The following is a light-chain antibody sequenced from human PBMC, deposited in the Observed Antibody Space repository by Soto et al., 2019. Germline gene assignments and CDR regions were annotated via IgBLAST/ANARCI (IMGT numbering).Light chain of an antibody. Sequence: EIVLTQSPATLSLSPGERATLSCRSSQSVSSYLAWYQQKPGQATRLLIYGASSRATGLPDGISGSGSGTDFTLTISSLEPEDFAVYYCQQRSNWPSITFGQGTRLEIK. J-gene: IGKJ5*01. V-gene: IGKV3-11*01. CDR2: GAS. CDR1: QSVSSY. CDR3: QQRSNWPSIT.